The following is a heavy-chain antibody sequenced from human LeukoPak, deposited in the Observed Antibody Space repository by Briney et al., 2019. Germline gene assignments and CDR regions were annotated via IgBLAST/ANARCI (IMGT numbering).Heavy chain of an antibody. CDR1: GGSFSGYY. CDR2: INHSGST. D-gene: IGHD5-24*01. J-gene: IGHJ3*02. CDR3: ARERRDGYRDAFDI. Sequence: SETLSLTCAVYGGSFSGYYWSWIRQPPGKGLEWIGEINHSGSTNYNPSLKSRVTISVGTSKNQFSLKLSSVTAADTAVYYCARERRDGYRDAFDIWGQGTMVTVSS. V-gene: IGHV4-34*01.